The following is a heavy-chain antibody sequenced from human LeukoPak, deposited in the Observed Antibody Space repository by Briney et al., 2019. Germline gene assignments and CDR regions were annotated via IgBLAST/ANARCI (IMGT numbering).Heavy chain of an antibody. J-gene: IGHJ4*02. CDR2: IWYDGSNK. Sequence: GRSLRLSCAASGFTFSSYGMHWVRQAPGKGLEWVAAIWYDGSNKYYADSVKGRFTISRDNSKNTLYLQMNSLRAEDTAVYYCASPIGYFDYWGQGTLVTVSS. V-gene: IGHV3-33*01. CDR3: ASPIGYFDY. CDR1: GFTFSSYG.